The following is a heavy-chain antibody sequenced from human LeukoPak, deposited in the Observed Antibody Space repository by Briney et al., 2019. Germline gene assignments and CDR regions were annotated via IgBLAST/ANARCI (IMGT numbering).Heavy chain of an antibody. V-gene: IGHV5-51*01. D-gene: IGHD2-15*01. CDR3: ARPQVSGGSYNSAFDI. Sequence: GESLKISCEGSGYGFTSYWIVWLRQMPGKGLEWMGIIYPDDSDTRYSPSFQGQVTISADKSINTAYLQWSSLTASDTAIYYCARPQVSGGSYNSAFDIWGQGTMVTVSS. CDR1: GYGFTSYW. CDR2: IYPDDSDT. J-gene: IGHJ3*02.